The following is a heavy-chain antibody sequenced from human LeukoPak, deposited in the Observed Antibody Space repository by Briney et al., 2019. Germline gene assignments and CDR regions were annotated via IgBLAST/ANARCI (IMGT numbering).Heavy chain of an antibody. CDR2: IYYSGST. D-gene: IGHD3-16*01. Sequence: PSETLSLTCTVSGGSISSYYWSWIRQPPGKGLEWIGYIYYSGSTYYNPSLKSRVTISVDTSKNQFSLKLSSVTAADTAVYYCARGLGYTGALSPEAFDPWGQGTLVTVSS. V-gene: IGHV4-30-4*01. CDR1: GGSISSYY. CDR3: ARGLGYTGALSPEAFDP. J-gene: IGHJ5*02.